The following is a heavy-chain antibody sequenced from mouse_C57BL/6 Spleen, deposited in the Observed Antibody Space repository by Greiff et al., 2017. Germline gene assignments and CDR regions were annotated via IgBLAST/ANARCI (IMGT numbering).Heavy chain of an antibody. J-gene: IGHJ3*01. V-gene: IGHV5-4*03. CDR2: ISDGGSYT. CDR1: GFTFSSYA. Sequence: EVKVVESGGGLVKPGGSLKLSCAASGFTFSSYAMSWVRQTPEKRLEWVATISDGGSYTYYPDNVKGRFTISRDNAKNNLYLQMSHLKSEDTAMYYCASTGPFAYWGQGTLVTVSA. D-gene: IGHD4-1*02. CDR3: ASTGPFAY.